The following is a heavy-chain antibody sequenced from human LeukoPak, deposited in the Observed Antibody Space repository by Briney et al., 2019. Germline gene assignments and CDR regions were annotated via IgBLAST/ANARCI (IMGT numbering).Heavy chain of an antibody. V-gene: IGHV3-7*03. D-gene: IGHD3-10*01. CDR1: GFTFSNW. J-gene: IGHJ4*02. Sequence: GGSLRLSCAASGFTFSNWMNWVRQAPGKGPEWVAIIKKDGSEKYYVDSVKGRFTISRDNAKNSLYLQMNSLRAEHTAVYYCAKDLYGSGSYGYWGQGTLVTVSS. CDR3: AKDLYGSGSYGY. CDR2: IKKDGSEK.